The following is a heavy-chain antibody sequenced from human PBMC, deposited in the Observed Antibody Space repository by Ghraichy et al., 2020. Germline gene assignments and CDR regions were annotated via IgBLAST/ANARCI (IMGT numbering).Heavy chain of an antibody. J-gene: IGHJ4*02. Sequence: GGSLRLSCAASGFTVSSNYMSWVRQAPGKGLEWVSVIYSGGSTYYADSVKGRFTISRDNSKNTLYLQMNSLRAEDTAVYYCATEGYDYVWGSYRSFDYWGQGTLVTVSS. D-gene: IGHD3-16*02. CDR1: GFTVSSNY. CDR2: IYSGGST. CDR3: ATEGYDYVWGSYRSFDY. V-gene: IGHV3-66*01.